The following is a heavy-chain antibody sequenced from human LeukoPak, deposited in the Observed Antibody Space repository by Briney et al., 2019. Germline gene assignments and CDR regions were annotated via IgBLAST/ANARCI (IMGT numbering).Heavy chain of an antibody. CDR2: IYKSGTT. CDR3: ARVFGGNSLDH. D-gene: IGHD4-23*01. Sequence: PSETLSLTCTVSLGSINNYYWSWIRQPAGKGLEWIGRIYKSGTTYYSPSLQSRVTMSIDTSKNQFSLRLSAVTAADTVIYYCARVFGGNSLDHWGQGILVAVSS. CDR1: LGSINNYY. J-gene: IGHJ4*02. V-gene: IGHV4-4*07.